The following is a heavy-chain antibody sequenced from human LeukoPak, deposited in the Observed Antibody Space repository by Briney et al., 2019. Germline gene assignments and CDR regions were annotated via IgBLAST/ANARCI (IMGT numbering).Heavy chain of an antibody. V-gene: IGHV3-7*03. J-gene: IGHJ4*02. D-gene: IGHD6-25*01. CDR1: RFIFNSYW. Sequence: GGSLRLSCTASRFIFNSYWMTWVRQAPGKGLEWVAIINEDESDKYYVDSVKGRFTISRDNAKNSLYLQMNSLRAEDTAIYYCAKHARGQRVVDYWGQGTLVTVSS. CDR2: INEDESDK. CDR3: AKHARGQRVVDY.